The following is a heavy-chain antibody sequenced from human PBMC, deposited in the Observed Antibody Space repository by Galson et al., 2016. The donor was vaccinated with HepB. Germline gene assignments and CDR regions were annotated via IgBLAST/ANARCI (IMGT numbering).Heavy chain of an antibody. Sequence: SLRLSCAASGFTFTSYGMHWVRQAPGKGLEWVAVLYYDGRNKYYADSVKGRFTISRDNSKNTLYLQMNSLRAEDTAVYYCARDRATYDSSGYWFDYWGQGALLTVSS. CDR3: ARDRATYDSSGYWFDY. V-gene: IGHV3-33*01. CDR2: LYYDGRNK. CDR1: GFTFTSYG. J-gene: IGHJ4*02. D-gene: IGHD3-22*01.